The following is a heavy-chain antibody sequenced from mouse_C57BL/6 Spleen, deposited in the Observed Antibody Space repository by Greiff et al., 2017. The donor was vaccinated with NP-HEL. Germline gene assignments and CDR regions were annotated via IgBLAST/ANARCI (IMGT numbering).Heavy chain of an antibody. V-gene: IGHV5-6*01. D-gene: IGHD2-1*01. CDR3: ARLDYGNYGWFAY. Sequence: EVKLVESGGDLVKPGGSLKLSCAASGFTFSSYGMSWVRQTPDKRLEWVATISSGGSYTYYPDSVKGRFTISRDNAKNTLYLQRSSLKSEDTAMYYCARLDYGNYGWFAYWGQGTLVTVSA. CDR2: ISSGGSYT. CDR1: GFTFSSYG. J-gene: IGHJ3*01.